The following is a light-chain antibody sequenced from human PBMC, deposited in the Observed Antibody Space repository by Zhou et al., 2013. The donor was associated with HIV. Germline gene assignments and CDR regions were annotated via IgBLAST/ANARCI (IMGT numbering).Light chain of an antibody. V-gene: IGKV3-20*01. CDR3: QQYSNWPPMYT. CDR1: QSVSSTY. CDR2: GAS. Sequence: EIVLTQSPGTLSLSPGERASLSCRASQSVSSTYLVWYQQTPGQAPRLLIYGASSRATGIPDRFSGSGSGTEFTLTISSLQSEDSAVYYCQQYSNWPPMYTFGQGTKLESK. J-gene: IGKJ2*01.